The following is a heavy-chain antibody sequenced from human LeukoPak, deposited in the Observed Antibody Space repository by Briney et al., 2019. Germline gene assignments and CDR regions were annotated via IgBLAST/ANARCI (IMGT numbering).Heavy chain of an antibody. CDR2: INPNSGGT. D-gene: IGHD2-15*01. Sequence: ASVKVSCKASGYTFTGYYMHWVRQAPGQGLEWMGWINPNSGGTNYAQKFQGWVTMTRDTSISTAYMELSRLRSDDTAVYYCAIFSGYRSGGSCYPNAFDIWGQGTMVTVSS. J-gene: IGHJ3*02. CDR3: AIFSGYRSGGSCYPNAFDI. V-gene: IGHV1-2*04. CDR1: GYTFTGYY.